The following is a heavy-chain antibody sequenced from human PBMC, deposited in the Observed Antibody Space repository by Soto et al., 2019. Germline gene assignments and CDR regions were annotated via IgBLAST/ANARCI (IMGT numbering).Heavy chain of an antibody. J-gene: IGHJ6*02. CDR2: ISAYNGNT. CDR3: AVMVRGVSDYYYGMDV. Sequence: ASVKVSCKASGYTFTSYGISWVRQAPGQGLEWMGWISAYNGNTNYAQKLQGRVTMTTDTSTSTAYMELRSLRSDDTAVYYCAVMVRGVSDYYYGMDVWGQGTTVTVSS. CDR1: GYTFTSYG. V-gene: IGHV1-18*01. D-gene: IGHD3-10*01.